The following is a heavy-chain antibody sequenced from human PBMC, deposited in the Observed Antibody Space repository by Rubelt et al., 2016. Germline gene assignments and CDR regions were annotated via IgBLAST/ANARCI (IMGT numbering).Heavy chain of an antibody. J-gene: IGHJ5*02. Sequence: QVQLVQSGAEVKKPGASVRVSCKASGYSFASNAIQWLRQAPGQRLEWMGWIDGGNGNTKYSQKFQGRVTFTSDKSASTAYLELTSLVSEDAAVYYCAIGDGVQGVAARWLDPWGQGTLVIVSS. CDR1: GYSFASNA. CDR3: AIGDGVQGVAARWLDP. CDR2: IDGGNGNT. V-gene: IGHV1-3*01. D-gene: IGHD2-21*01.